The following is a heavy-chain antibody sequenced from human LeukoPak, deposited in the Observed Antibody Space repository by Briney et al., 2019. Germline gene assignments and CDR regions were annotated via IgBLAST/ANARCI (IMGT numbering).Heavy chain of an antibody. J-gene: IGHJ4*02. Sequence: SETLSLTCTVSGGSISSYYWSWIRQPPGKGLEWIGYIYYSGSTNYIPSLKSRVTISVDTSKNQFSLKLSSVTAADTAVYYCARHERARVGATQTGFFDYWGQGTLVTVSS. CDR3: ARHERARVGATQTGFFDY. V-gene: IGHV4-59*08. CDR1: GGSISSYY. CDR2: IYYSGST. D-gene: IGHD1-26*01.